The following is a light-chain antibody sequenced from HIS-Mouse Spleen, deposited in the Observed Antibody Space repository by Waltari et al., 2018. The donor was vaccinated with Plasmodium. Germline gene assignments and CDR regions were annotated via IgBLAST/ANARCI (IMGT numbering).Light chain of an antibody. Sequence: QSALTQPRPVSGSPGPSVTISCTGTSSAVGGYNLVSWYQQHPGKAPKLMIYDVSKRPSGVPDRFSGSKSGNTASLTISGLQAEDEADYYCCSYAGSYTWVFGGGTKLTVL. CDR1: SSAVGGYNL. CDR3: CSYAGSYTWV. V-gene: IGLV2-11*02. CDR2: DVS. J-gene: IGLJ3*02.